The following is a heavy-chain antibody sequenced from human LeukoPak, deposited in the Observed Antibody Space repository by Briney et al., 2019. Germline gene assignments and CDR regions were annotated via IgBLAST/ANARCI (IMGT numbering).Heavy chain of an antibody. J-gene: IGHJ5*02. Sequence: ASVKVSCKASGYTFTGYYMHWVRQAPGQGLEWMGWINPNSGGTNYAQKFQGRVTITRDTSISTAYMELSRLRSDDTAVYYCARVLGSSTSFSDSWGQGTLVTVSS. CDR1: GYTFTGYY. CDR3: ARVLGSSTSFSDS. V-gene: IGHV1-2*02. D-gene: IGHD2-2*01. CDR2: INPNSGGT.